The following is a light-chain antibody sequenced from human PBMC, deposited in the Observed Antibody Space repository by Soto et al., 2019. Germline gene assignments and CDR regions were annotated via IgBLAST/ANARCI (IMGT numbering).Light chain of an antibody. CDR3: SSSTSSTTLDV. V-gene: IGLV2-14*01. CDR2: EVS. CDR1: SSDVGGYNY. Sequence: QSVLTQPASVSGSPGQSITISCTGTSSDVGGYNYVSWYQQHPGKAPKLMIYEVSNRPSGVSNRFSDSKSGNTASLTISGLQAEDEADYYCSSSTSSTTLDVFGTGTKVTVL. J-gene: IGLJ1*01.